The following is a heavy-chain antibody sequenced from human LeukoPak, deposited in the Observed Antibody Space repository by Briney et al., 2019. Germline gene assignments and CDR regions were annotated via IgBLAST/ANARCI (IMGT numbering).Heavy chain of an antibody. V-gene: IGHV3-74*01. CDR3: ARGDGYNLLNY. CDR1: GFTFSSYR. D-gene: IGHD5-24*01. Sequence: GRSLRLPCAASGFTFSSYRMHWVRQAPGKGLVWVSRINNDGSNTIYADSVKGRFTISRDNAKNTLYLQMNSLRAEDTAVYYCARGDGYNLLNYWGQGTLVTVSS. J-gene: IGHJ4*02. CDR2: INNDGSNT.